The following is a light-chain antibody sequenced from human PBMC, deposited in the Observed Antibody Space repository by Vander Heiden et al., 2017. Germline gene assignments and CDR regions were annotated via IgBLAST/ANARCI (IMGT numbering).Light chain of an antibody. CDR1: QGISNY. CDR2: GAS. J-gene: IGKJ4*01. V-gene: IGKV1-9*01. CDR3: QQLDSYPRT. Sequence: DPVSITCRASQGISNYSAWYQQKPGKAPKLLIYGASTLQTGVPSRFSGSGYGTDFTLTISSLQPEDFATYYCQQLDSYPRTFGGGTKVEIK.